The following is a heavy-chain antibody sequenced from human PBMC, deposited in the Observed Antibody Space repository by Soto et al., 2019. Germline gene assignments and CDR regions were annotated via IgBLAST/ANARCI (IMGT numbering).Heavy chain of an antibody. CDR1: VGPISSSSYY. V-gene: IGHV4-39*01. J-gene: IGHJ6*02. CDR3: ARRLYYDSSGFEGGGMDV. Sequence: PSETLSLNCTVSVGPISSSSYYWCWIRQPPGKGLEWIGSIYYSGSTYYNPSLKSRVTISVDTSKNQFSLKLSSVTAADTAVYYCARRLYYDSSGFEGGGMDVWGQGTTVT. CDR2: IYYSGST. D-gene: IGHD3-22*01.